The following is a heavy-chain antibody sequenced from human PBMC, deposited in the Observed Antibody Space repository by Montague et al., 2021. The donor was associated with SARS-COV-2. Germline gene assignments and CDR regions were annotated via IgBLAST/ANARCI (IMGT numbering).Heavy chain of an antibody. J-gene: IGHJ4*02. V-gene: IGHV3-30-3*01. CDR1: GFTFSSYA. D-gene: IGHD3-10*01. CDR3: ARADTPPGPLLWFGELYNCLDY. CDR2: ISYDGSNK. Sequence: SLRLSCAASGFTFSSYAMHWVRQAPGKGLEWVAVISYDGSNKYYXXSLKGRFTISRDNPKNTLYLQMNSLRAEDTAVYYCARADTPPGPLLWFGELYNCLDYWGQGTLVTVSS.